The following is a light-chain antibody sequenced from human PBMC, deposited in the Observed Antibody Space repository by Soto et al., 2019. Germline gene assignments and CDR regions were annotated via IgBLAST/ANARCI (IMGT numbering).Light chain of an antibody. CDR1: QNIRSS. J-gene: IGKJ2*01. V-gene: IGKV3-15*01. Sequence: VMTQHPASLSASPGERVTLSCRASQNIRSSLAWYQQRPGQAPRLLIYDASTRATGIPPRFSGGGSGTEFTVTISSLQSEDFAIYYCQQYDIWPPYTFGQGTKVAI. CDR2: DAS. CDR3: QQYDIWPPYT.